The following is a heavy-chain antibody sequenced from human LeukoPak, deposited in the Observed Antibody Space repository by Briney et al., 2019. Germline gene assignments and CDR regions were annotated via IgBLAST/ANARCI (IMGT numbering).Heavy chain of an antibody. D-gene: IGHD3-9*01. CDR2: INHSGST. CDR1: GGSFSGYY. V-gene: IGHV4-34*01. Sequence: PSETLSLTCAVHGGSFSGYYWSWIRQPPGKGLEWIGEINHSGSTNYNPSLKSRVTISVDTSKSQFSLKLSSVTAADTAVYYCARMGLYFDWPLLWGDAFDIWGQGTMVTVSS. CDR3: ARMGLYFDWPLLWGDAFDI. J-gene: IGHJ3*02.